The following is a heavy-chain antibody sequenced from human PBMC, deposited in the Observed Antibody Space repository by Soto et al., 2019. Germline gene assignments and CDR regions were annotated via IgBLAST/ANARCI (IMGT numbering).Heavy chain of an antibody. D-gene: IGHD5-18*01. CDR2: IIPMFGTA. CDR3: ASGIQLWLRRINNGYSG. CDR1: GGTFSTYA. J-gene: IGHJ4*02. Sequence: QVQLVQSGAEVKKPESSVKVSCKAPGGTFSTYAISWVRQAPGQGLEWMGGIIPMFGTANYAQRVQERVTITADESTNTVYMEISSLRSEDTAVYFCASGIQLWLRRINNGYSGWGQGTLVTVSS. V-gene: IGHV1-69*12.